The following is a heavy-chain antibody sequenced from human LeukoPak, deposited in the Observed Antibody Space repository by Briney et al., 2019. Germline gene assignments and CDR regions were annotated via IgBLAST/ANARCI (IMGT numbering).Heavy chain of an antibody. J-gene: IGHJ4*02. CDR1: GYTFTNYG. CDR2: ISGYNGNT. V-gene: IGHV1-18*04. CDR3: ARDEGGSGWRFDY. Sequence: ASVEVSCKASGYTFTNYGISWVRQAPGQGLEWMGWISGYNGNTNYAQKFQGRVTMTTDTSTSTAYKDLRSLRSDDTAVYYCARDEGGSGWRFDYWGQGTLVTVSS. D-gene: IGHD6-19*01.